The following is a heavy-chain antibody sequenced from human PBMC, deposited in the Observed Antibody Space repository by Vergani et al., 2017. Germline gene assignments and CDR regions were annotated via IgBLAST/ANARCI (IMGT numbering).Heavy chain of an antibody. CDR3: ARAVKYDILTGYYAPFDY. D-gene: IGHD3-9*01. CDR2: IKQDGSEK. V-gene: IGHV3-7*01. Sequence: EVHLVESGGGLVQPGRSLRLSCAASGFTFSSYWMSWVRQAPGKGLEWVANIKQDGSEKYYVDSVKGRFTISRDNAKNSLYLQMNSLRAEDTAVYYCARAVKYDILTGYYAPFDYWGQGTLVTVSS. J-gene: IGHJ4*02. CDR1: GFTFSSYW.